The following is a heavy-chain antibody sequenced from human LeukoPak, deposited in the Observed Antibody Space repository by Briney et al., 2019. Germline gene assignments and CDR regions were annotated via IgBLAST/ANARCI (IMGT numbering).Heavy chain of an antibody. CDR1: GFTLSGYS. Sequence: GGSLRLSCAASGFTLSGYSMHWVRQAPGKGLEWVSYISSSSGTIYYADSVKGRFTISRDNAKNSLYLQMNSLRDEYTAVYYCAREMSWSRGAFDIWGQGTMVTVSS. D-gene: IGHD6-13*01. CDR3: AREMSWSRGAFDI. J-gene: IGHJ3*02. CDR2: ISSSSGTI. V-gene: IGHV3-48*02.